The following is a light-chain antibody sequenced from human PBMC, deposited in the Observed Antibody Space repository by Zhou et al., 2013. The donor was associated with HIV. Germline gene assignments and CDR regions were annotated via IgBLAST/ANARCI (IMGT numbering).Light chain of an antibody. Sequence: EIVMTQSPATLSVSPGDRATLFCRASQSITRNVAWYQHKPGQAPRLLIYGASSRATGIPARFSGSRSGTEFTLTISSMQSEDSAVYYCQQYHARPPALTFGGGSKVEIK. CDR2: GAS. V-gene: IGKV3-15*01. CDR1: QSITRN. J-gene: IGKJ4*01. CDR3: QQYHARPPALT.